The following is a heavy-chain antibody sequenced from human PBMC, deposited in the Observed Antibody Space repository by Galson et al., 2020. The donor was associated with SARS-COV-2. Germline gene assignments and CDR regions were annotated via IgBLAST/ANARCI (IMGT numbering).Heavy chain of an antibody. D-gene: IGHD3-10*01. V-gene: IGHV4-61*02. CDR3: ARETIWFLDLFYYYYSIDF. CDR1: GGSISSGSYY. CDR2: IYTSGST. J-gene: IGHJ6*03. Sequence: SETLSLTCTVSGGSISSGSYYWSWIRQPAGKGLEWIGRIYTSGSTNYNPSLKSRVTISVDTSKNQFSLKLSSVTAADTAVSYCARETIWFLDLFYYYYSIDFCGNGTTVPISS.